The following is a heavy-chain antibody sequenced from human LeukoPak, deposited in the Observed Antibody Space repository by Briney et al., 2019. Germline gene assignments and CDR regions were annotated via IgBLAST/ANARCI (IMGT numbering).Heavy chain of an antibody. CDR1: GFTFSSYG. Sequence: GGSLRLSCAASGFTFSSYGMHWVRQAPGKGLEWVAFIRYDGSNKYYADSVKGRFTFSRDNSKNSLYLQMNSLRAEDTAVYYCARLHSTWFDPWGQGTLVTVSS. J-gene: IGHJ5*02. CDR3: ARLHSTWFDP. CDR2: IRYDGSNK. D-gene: IGHD2/OR15-2a*01. V-gene: IGHV3-30*02.